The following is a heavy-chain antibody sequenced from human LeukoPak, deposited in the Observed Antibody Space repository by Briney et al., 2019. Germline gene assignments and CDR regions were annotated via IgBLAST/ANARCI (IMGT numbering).Heavy chain of an antibody. V-gene: IGHV3-23*01. D-gene: IGHD3-22*01. J-gene: IGHJ5*02. Sequence: ETLSLTCAVFGGSFSGYSWSWVRQAPGKGLEWVSAISGSGGSTYYADSVKGRFTISRDNSKNTLYLQMNSLRAEDTAVYYCAKYQYYYDSSGSSWGQGTLVTVSS. CDR2: ISGSGGST. CDR1: GGSFSGYS. CDR3: AKYQYYYDSSGSS.